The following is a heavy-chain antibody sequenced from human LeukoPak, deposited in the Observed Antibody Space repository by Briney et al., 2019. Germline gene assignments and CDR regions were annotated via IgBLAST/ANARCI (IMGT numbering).Heavy chain of an antibody. CDR2: ISHDGMNA. Sequence: GGSLRLSCAASGLHLSGTAMSWVRQAPGKGLEWVSAISHDGMNAYYAGSVKGRFTISRDNSKKTVSLEMSSLTAADTGVYYCAKDGAQYSSGPECDPRGQGALVTVSP. D-gene: IGHD6-19*01. J-gene: IGHJ5*02. CDR1: GLHLSGTA. V-gene: IGHV3-23*01. CDR3: AKDGAQYSSGPECDP.